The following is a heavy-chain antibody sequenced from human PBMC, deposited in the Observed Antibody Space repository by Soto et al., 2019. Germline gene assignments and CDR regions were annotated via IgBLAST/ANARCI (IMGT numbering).Heavy chain of an antibody. D-gene: IGHD3-3*01. CDR1: GYTFTSYA. CDR2: INAGNGNT. V-gene: IGHV1-3*01. Sequence: ASVKVSCKASGYTFTSYAMHWVRQAPGQRLEWMGWINAGNGNTKYSQKFKGRVTITRDTSASTAYMELSSLRSEDTAVYYFARGPNPNYDFWSGYYSSWFDPWGQGTLVTVSS. J-gene: IGHJ5*02. CDR3: ARGPNPNYDFWSGYYSSWFDP.